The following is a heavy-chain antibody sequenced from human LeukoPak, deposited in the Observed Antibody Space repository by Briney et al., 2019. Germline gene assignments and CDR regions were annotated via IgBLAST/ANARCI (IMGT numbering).Heavy chain of an antibody. Sequence: SETLSLTCTVSGYSISSSYYWSWIRQPPGKGLEWIGYIYYSGSTNYNPSLKSRVTISVDTSKNQFSLKLSSVTAADTAVYYCAREGRKAGKFDYWGQGTLVTVSS. J-gene: IGHJ4*02. D-gene: IGHD3-10*01. CDR2: IYYSGST. V-gene: IGHV4-61*01. CDR3: AREGRKAGKFDY. CDR1: GYSISSSYY.